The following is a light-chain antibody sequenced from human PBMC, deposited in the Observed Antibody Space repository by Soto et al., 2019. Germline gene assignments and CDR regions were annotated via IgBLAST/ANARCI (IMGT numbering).Light chain of an antibody. J-gene: IGLJ3*02. CDR2: GNR. CDR1: SSNIGAGYD. Sequence: QSVLTQPPSVSGAPGQRVTLSCTGSSSNIGAGYDGHWYQQLPGTAPKLLIYGNRNRASGVPDRFSGSKSGTSASLALSGLPAAEEADYYCQAYDSVRSGCVFGGGTKVTVL. CDR3: QAYDSVRSGCV. V-gene: IGLV1-40*01.